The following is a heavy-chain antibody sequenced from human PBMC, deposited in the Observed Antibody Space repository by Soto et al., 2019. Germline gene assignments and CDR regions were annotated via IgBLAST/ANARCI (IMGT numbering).Heavy chain of an antibody. V-gene: IGHV3-53*01. CDR1: GLTISGKKY. Sequence: GGSLRLSCAAFGLTISGKKYVAWVRQAPGKGLEWVSALYDVDGSFYADSVKGRFTTSSDSSKTTVYLQMNDLRPDDTAVYYCATWHEREHAYDVWGQGTTVTVSS. J-gene: IGHJ3*01. D-gene: IGHD1-1*01. CDR2: LYDVDGS. CDR3: ATWHEREHAYDV.